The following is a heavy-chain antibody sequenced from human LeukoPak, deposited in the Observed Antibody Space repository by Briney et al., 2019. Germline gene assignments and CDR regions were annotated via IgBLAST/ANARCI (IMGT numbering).Heavy chain of an antibody. J-gene: IGHJ4*02. CDR2: ISSSSSYT. D-gene: IGHD4-17*01. V-gene: IGHV3-11*06. CDR3: ARTRTVTAWYFDY. CDR1: GFTFSDYY. Sequence: PGGSLRLSCAASGFTFSDYYMSWIRQAPGKGLEWVSYISSSSSYTNYADSVKGRYTISRDNAKNSLYLQMNSLRAEDTAVYYCARTRTVTAWYFDYWGQGTLVTVSS.